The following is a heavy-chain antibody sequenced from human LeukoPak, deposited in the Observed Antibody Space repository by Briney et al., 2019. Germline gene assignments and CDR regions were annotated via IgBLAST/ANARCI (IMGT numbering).Heavy chain of an antibody. CDR1: GYTFTDYH. J-gene: IGHJ3*02. V-gene: IGHV1-46*01. D-gene: IGHD4-17*01. CDR3: ARDNGDGAFDI. Sequence: ASVKVSCKASGYTFTDYHLHWVRQAPGQGLEWMGIINPSGGSTSYAQKFQDRVTMTRDTSTSTVYMELNSLRSEDTAVYYCARDNGDGAFDIWGQGTMVTVSS. CDR2: INPSGGST.